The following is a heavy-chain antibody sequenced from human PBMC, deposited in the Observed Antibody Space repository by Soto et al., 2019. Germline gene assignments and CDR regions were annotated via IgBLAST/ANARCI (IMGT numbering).Heavy chain of an antibody. V-gene: IGHV3-66*01. CDR1: GFTVSNNY. Sequence: GGSLRLSCAASGFTVSNNYMSWVRQAPGKGLEWVSIIYSGGSTYYADSVKGRFTISRDNSKNTLYLQMNSLRAEDTAVYYCGTYCSGGSCYRSAFDIWGQGTMVTVSS. CDR3: GTYCSGGSCYRSAFDI. J-gene: IGHJ3*02. CDR2: IYSGGST. D-gene: IGHD2-15*01.